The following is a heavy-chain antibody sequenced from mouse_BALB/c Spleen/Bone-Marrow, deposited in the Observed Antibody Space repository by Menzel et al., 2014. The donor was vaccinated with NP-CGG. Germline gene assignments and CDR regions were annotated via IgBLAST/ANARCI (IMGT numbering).Heavy chain of an antibody. J-gene: IGHJ3*01. CDR2: IDPANGNT. CDR1: GFNIXDTY. CDR3: ALYYYGSSGFAY. V-gene: IGHV14-3*02. D-gene: IGHD1-1*01. Sequence: DVKLQESGAELVKPGASVKLSCTASGFNIXDTYMHWVKQRPEQGLEWIGRIDPANGNTKYDPKFQGKATITADTSSNTAYLQLSSLTSEDTAVYYCALYYYGSSGFAYWGQGTLVTVSA.